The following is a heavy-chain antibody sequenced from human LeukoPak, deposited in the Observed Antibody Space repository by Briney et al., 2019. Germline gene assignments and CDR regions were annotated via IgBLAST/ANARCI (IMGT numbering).Heavy chain of an antibody. CDR1: GGSISSGSYY. D-gene: IGHD1-26*01. CDR3: ASSNSGSYSPFDY. Sequence: SETLSLTCTVSGGSISSGSYYWSWIRQPAGKGLEWIGRIYTSGSTNYNPPLKSRVTISVDTSKNQFSLKLSSVTAADTAVYYCASSNSGSYSPFDYWGQGTLVTVSS. CDR2: IYTSGST. V-gene: IGHV4-61*02. J-gene: IGHJ4*02.